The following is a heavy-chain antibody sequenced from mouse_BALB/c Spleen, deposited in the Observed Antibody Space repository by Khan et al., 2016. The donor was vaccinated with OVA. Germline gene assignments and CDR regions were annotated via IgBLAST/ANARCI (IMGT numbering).Heavy chain of an antibody. V-gene: IGHV1S56*01. CDR3: ARDVYFVGNTMDY. CDR2: IYPGNVNT. D-gene: IGHD2-3*01. CDR1: GYAFTNYY. J-gene: IGHJ4*01. Sequence: QVQLQQSGPELVKPGASVRISCKASGYAFTNYYIHWVKQRPGQGLEWIGWIYPGNVNTKYNEKFKGKATLTADKSSSTAYMQLSSLTSEDSAVSFCARDVYFVGNTMDYWGQGTSVTVSS.